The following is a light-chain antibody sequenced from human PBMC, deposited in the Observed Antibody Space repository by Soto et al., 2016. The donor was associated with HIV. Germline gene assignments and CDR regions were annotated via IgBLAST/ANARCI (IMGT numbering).Light chain of an antibody. Sequence: DIRLTQSPSFLSASVGDRVSITCRANQGIDSYLAWYRHNPGKPPRLLIYAVSSLQTGVPLRFSGSGSGTEFTLTISSLQPEDFATYYCQHLYGYPRAFGQGTRVEIK. J-gene: IGKJ1*01. V-gene: IGKV1-9*01. CDR2: AVS. CDR3: QHLYGYPRA. CDR1: QGIDSY.